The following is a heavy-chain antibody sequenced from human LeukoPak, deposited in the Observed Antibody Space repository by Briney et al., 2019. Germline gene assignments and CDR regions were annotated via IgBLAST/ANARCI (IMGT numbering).Heavy chain of an antibody. D-gene: IGHD2-21*02. CDR1: GFTFANHA. V-gene: IGHV3-23*01. CDR2: ISGGGDII. Sequence: GGSLRLSCAASGFTFANHAMSWVRQTPGKGLEWVSAISGGGDIIYYADSVTGRFTISRDNSKDTLFLQMHSLRPGDTAVYYCVREDTPATANYWGQGTLVTISS. J-gene: IGHJ4*02. CDR3: VREDTPATANY.